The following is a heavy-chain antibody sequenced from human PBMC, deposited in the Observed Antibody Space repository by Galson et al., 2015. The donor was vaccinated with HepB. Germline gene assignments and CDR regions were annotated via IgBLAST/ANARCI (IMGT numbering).Heavy chain of an antibody. Sequence: SVKVSCKASGYTFTSYDINWVRQATGQGLEWMGWMNPNSGNTGYAQKFQGRVTMTRNTSISTAYMELSSLRSEDTAVYYCARGNYDFWSGYYKGGHYMDVWGKGTTVTVSS. CDR3: ARGNYDFWSGYYKGGHYMDV. D-gene: IGHD3-3*01. J-gene: IGHJ6*03. CDR2: MNPNSGNT. CDR1: GYTFTSYD. V-gene: IGHV1-8*01.